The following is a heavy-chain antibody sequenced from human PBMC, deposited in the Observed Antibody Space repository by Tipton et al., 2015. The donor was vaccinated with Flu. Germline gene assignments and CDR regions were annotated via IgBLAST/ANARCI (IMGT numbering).Heavy chain of an antibody. CDR3: VRGSGSGTFVIFDF. CDR2: IYTSGNT. V-gene: IGHV4-4*07. Sequence: TLSLTCTVSGGSLSSFYWSWIRQPAGKGLEWIGRIYTSGNTNYNPSLKSRLTMSVDASKKQFSLKLRSVTAADTAVYYCVRGSGSGTFVIFDFWGQGTLVTVSS. D-gene: IGHD3-10*01. CDR1: GGSLSSFY. J-gene: IGHJ4*02.